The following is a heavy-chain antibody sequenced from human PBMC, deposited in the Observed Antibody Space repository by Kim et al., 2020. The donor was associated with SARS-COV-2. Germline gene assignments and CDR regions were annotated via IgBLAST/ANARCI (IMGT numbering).Heavy chain of an antibody. CDR2: ISYDGSDK. CDR1: GFTFSSYA. D-gene: IGHD6-13*01. J-gene: IGHJ4*02. CDR3: AREGPQQVADY. V-gene: IGHV3-30*04. Sequence: GGSLRLSCAASGFTFSSYALYWVRQAPGKGLEWVAVISYDGSDKYYADSVKGRFTISRDNSNNTLHVQMNSLRPEDTAVYYCAREGPQQVADYWGQGTL.